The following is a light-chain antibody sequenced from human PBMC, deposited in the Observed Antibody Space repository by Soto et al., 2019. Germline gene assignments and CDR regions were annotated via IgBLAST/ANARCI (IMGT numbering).Light chain of an antibody. CDR2: EGS. CDR3: CSYAGTSTYV. CDR1: SSDVGNYIL. J-gene: IGLJ1*01. Sequence: QSVLTQPASVSESPGQSITISCTGTSSDVGNYILVSWYQQHPGKAPKLMIYEGSKRPSGVSDRFFGSKSGNTASLTISGLQAEDEADYYCCSYAGTSTYVFGTGTKLTVL. V-gene: IGLV2-23*01.